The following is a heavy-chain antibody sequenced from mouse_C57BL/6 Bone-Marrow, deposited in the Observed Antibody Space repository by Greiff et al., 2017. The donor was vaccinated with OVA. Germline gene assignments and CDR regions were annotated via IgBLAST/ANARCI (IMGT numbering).Heavy chain of an antibody. D-gene: IGHD1-1*01. CDR1: GYTFTSYW. Sequence: VQLQQSGTVLARPGASVKMSCKTSGYTFTSYWMHWVKQRPGQGLEWLGAIYPGNSDTSYNQKFKGQAKLTAVTSASTAYMELSSLTNEASAVYYCTGFIPSWFAYWGQGTLVTVSA. J-gene: IGHJ3*01. V-gene: IGHV1-5*01. CDR3: TGFIPSWFAY. CDR2: IYPGNSDT.